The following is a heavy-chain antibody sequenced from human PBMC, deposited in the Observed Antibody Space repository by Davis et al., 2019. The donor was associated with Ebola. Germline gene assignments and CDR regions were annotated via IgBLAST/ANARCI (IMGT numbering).Heavy chain of an antibody. CDR3: AREPGYSGLDV. Sequence: MPSETLSLTCTVSGAPMTNYYWTWIRQSPGGGLEWIGYIFSDGRTNYNASLKSRIAISLDRSKNQFSLRLSSVTATDTAVYYCAREPGYSGLDVWGQGTTVTVSS. CDR2: IFSDGRT. CDR1: GAPMTNYY. J-gene: IGHJ6*02. V-gene: IGHV4-59*01.